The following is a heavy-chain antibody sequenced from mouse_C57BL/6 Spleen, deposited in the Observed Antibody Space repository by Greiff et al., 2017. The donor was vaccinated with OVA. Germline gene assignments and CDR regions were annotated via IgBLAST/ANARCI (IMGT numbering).Heavy chain of an antibody. V-gene: IGHV1-81*01. CDR2: IYPRSGNT. CDR3: ARTGYYGSSYYFDY. CDR1: GYTFTSYG. J-gene: IGHJ2*01. D-gene: IGHD1-1*01. Sequence: QVQLQQSGAELARPGASVKLSCKASGYTFTSYGISWVKQRTGQGLEWIGEIYPRSGNTYYNEKFKGKATLTADKSSSTAYMELRSLTSEDSAVYYCARTGYYGSSYYFDYWGQGTTLTVSS.